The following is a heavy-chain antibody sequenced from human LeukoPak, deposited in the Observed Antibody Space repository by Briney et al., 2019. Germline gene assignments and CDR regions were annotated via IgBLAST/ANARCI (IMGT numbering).Heavy chain of an antibody. CDR2: IYTSGST. J-gene: IGHJ6*03. D-gene: IGHD2-15*01. Sequence: SETLSLTCTVSGGSISSYYWSWIRQPAGKGLEWIGRIYTSGSTKYSPSLKSRVTMSVDTSKNQFTLKLSSVTAADTAVYYCAREVARRYYYYYMDVWGKGTTVTVSS. CDR1: GGSISSYY. CDR3: AREVARRYYYYYMDV. V-gene: IGHV4-4*07.